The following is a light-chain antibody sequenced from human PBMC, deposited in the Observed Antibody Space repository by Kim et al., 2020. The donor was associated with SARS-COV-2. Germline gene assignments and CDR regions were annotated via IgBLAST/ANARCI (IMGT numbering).Light chain of an antibody. V-gene: IGKV3-15*01. CDR1: QGVGIN. CDR2: GAS. Sequence: VSPGARATPSFRASQGVGINLAWYQQNPGQAPRLLIYGASIRATCIPDRFSGSGSGSEFTLTITSLQSEDFAGFYCQQYNVWPLTFGQGTRLEIK. J-gene: IGKJ5*01. CDR3: QQYNVWPLT.